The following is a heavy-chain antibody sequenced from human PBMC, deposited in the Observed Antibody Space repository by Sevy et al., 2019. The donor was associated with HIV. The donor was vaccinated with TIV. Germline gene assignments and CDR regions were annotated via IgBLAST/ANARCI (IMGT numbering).Heavy chain of an antibody. CDR3: TTDLEAIVSFRLDAFDI. CDR1: GFTFSNAW. Sequence: GGSLRLSCAASGFTFSNAWMSWVRQAPGKGLEWVGRIKSKTDGGTTDYAAPVKGRFTISRDDSKNTLYLQMKSLKTEDTAVYYCTTDLEAIVSFRLDAFDIWGQGTMVTVSS. V-gene: IGHV3-15*01. CDR2: IKSKTDGGTT. J-gene: IGHJ3*02. D-gene: IGHD5-18*01.